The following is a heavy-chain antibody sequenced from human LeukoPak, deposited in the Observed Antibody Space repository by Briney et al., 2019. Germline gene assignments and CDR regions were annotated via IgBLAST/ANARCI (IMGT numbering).Heavy chain of an antibody. CDR3: ARDRNTDFWSGYYTNYCDY. CDR1: GFTLSSFS. D-gene: IGHD3-3*01. J-gene: IGHJ4*02. Sequence: PGGSLRLSCAASGFTLSSFSMHWVRQSPGRGLEYVSAINYKGGTTYYADSVKGRFTISRDNPKNTLYLQMASLRDEDMGVYYCARDRNTDFWSGYYTNYCDYWGQGTLVTVSS. CDR2: INYKGGTT. V-gene: IGHV3-64*02.